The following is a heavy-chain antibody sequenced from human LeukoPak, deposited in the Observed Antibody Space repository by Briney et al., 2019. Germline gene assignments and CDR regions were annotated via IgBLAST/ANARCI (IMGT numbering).Heavy chain of an antibody. CDR1: GFTFSTYG. V-gene: IGHV3-30*03. CDR2: ISYEGSDK. D-gene: IGHD1-26*01. CDR3: AREGNSGSYELAFDI. Sequence: GGSLRLSCAASGFTFSTYGMHWVRQAPGKGLEWVAAISYEGSDKYYADSVKGRFTISRDNSKNTLYLQMNSLRAEDTAVYYCAREGNSGSYELAFDIWGQGTMVTVSS. J-gene: IGHJ3*02.